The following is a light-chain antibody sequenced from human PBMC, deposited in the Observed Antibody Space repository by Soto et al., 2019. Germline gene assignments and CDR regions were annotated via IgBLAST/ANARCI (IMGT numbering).Light chain of an antibody. CDR1: SSDVGGYNY. J-gene: IGLJ1*01. Sequence: QSALTQPPSASGSPGQSVTISCTGTSSDVGGYNYVSWYQQHPGKAPKLMIYEVTKRPSGVPDRFSGSKSGNTASLTVSGLQAEDEAYYSCSSYAGSLYVFGTGTKVTVL. CDR2: EVT. CDR3: SSYAGSLYV. V-gene: IGLV2-8*01.